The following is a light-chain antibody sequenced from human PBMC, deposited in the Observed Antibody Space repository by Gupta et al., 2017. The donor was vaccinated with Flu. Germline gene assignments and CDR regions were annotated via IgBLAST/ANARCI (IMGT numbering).Light chain of an antibody. CDR3: SSYVSSGTGV. CDR1: TNDVGAYNY. CDR2: EVT. Sequence: QSALTQPASVSGSPGRSITISCTGTTNDVGAYNYVSWYQQHPGKAPKLIIYEVTNRPSGVSNRFSGSKSGNTASLIISGLQAEDEADYYCSSYVSSGTGVFGGGTKLTVL. V-gene: IGLV2-14*01. J-gene: IGLJ3*02.